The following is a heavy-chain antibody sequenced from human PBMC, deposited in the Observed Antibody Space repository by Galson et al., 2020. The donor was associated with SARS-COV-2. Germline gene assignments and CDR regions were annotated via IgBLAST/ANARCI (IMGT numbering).Heavy chain of an antibody. J-gene: IGHJ4*02. V-gene: IGHV1-18*01. CDR3: ARDGPSGYEGLGRDY. CDR2: ISAYNGNT. D-gene: IGHD5-12*01. Sequence: ASVKVSCKASGYTFTSYGISWVRQAPGQGLEWMGWISAYNGNTNYAQKLQGRVTMTTDTSTSTAYMELRSLRSDDTAVYYCARDGPSGYEGLGRDYWGQGTLVTVSS. CDR1: GYTFTSYG.